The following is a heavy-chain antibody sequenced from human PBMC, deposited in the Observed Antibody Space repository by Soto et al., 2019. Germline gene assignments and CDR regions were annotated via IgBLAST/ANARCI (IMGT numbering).Heavy chain of an antibody. CDR1: GFTFSSYG. J-gene: IGHJ4*02. D-gene: IGHD4-17*01. CDR2: ISYDGSNK. CDR3: AKDGDYGDYELEYFDY. V-gene: IGHV3-30*18. Sequence: GGSLRLSCAASGFTFSSYGMHWVRQAPGKGLEWVAVISYDGSNKYYADSVKGRFTISRDNSKNTLYLQMNSLRAEDTAVYYCAKDGDYGDYELEYFDYWGQGTLVTVSS.